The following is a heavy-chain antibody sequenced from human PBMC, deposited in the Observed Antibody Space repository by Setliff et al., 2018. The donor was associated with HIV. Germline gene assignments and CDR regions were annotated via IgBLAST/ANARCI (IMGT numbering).Heavy chain of an antibody. CDR2: INVGNDNT. V-gene: IGHV1-3*01. D-gene: IGHD2-21*02. CDR1: GYSFTNYA. CDR3: ATDPDGGNSDG. J-gene: IGHJ4*02. Sequence: GASVKVSCKASGYSFTNYAMHWVRQAPGQRLEWMGWINVGNDNTKYSQTLQGRVTIARDTSASTAYMELSSLRSEDTAVYYCATDPDGGNSDGWGQGTLVTVSS.